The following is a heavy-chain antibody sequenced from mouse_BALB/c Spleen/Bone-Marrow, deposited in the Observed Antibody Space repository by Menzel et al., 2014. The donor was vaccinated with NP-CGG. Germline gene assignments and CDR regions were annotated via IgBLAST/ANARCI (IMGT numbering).Heavy chain of an antibody. V-gene: IGHV5-9-2*01. CDR3: ARHAYYDQTEVSFVY. CDR2: ISGGGSYT. D-gene: IGHD2-4*01. Sequence: LQQSGGGLVKSGGSLKLSCAASGFSFNSYGMSWVRQTPEKRLEWVATISGGGSYTFYPDSVKGRFTISRDNAKNNLYLQLSSLMSEDAALYYCARHAYYDQTEVSFVYWGQGTLVTVSA. CDR1: GFSFNSYG. J-gene: IGHJ3*01.